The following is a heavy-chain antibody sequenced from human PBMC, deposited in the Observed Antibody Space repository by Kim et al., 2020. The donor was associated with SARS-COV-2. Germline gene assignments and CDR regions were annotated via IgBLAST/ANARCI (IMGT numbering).Heavy chain of an antibody. CDR1: GFTFSNYG. V-gene: IGHV3-30*18. CDR3: AKEGEAFGSDSYKRDWFDL. J-gene: IGHJ5*02. Sequence: GGSLRLSCAASGFTFSNYGMHWVRQTPGKGLEWVAVIAYHGRTKYYSDSVKGRFTISRDNSKNTLDLLMNSLKTEDTAVYYCAKEGEAFGSDSYKRDWFDLWGQGTRVTVSS. D-gene: IGHD3-10*01. CDR2: IAYHGRTK.